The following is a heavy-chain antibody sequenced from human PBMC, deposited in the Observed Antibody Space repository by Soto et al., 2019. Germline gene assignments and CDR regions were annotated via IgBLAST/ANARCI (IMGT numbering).Heavy chain of an antibody. V-gene: IGHV3-23*01. CDR2: ISGGGVGT. D-gene: IGHD4-4*01. CDR3: AKDLYSNYPIYLFDL. Sequence: EVQLLESGGGLVQPGGSLRLSCAASGFTFSSYAMSWVRQAPGKGLEWVSAISGGGVGTYYADSVTGRFTISRDNSKNTLYLQMNSLRAEDTAVYYCAKDLYSNYPIYLFDLWGRGTLVTVSS. CDR1: GFTFSSYA. J-gene: IGHJ2*01.